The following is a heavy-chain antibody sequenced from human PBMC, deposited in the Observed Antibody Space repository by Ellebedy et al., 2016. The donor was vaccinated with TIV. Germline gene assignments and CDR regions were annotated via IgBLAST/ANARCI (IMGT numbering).Heavy chain of an antibody. CDR1: GFTFSNYW. CDR2: INQDGRDK. J-gene: IGHJ4*02. Sequence: GESLKISCAGSGFTFSNYWMTWVRQAPGKGLEWVANINQDGRDKNYVDSVKGRFTISRDNAKNSLNLQMSSLRAEDTAVYYCAKDRTPGDGYWVFDFWGQGTLVTVST. V-gene: IGHV3-7*03. CDR3: AKDRTPGDGYWVFDF. D-gene: IGHD5-18*01.